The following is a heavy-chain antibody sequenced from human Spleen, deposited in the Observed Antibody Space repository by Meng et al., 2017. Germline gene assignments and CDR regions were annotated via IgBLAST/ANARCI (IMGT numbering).Heavy chain of an antibody. V-gene: IGHV4-38-2*02. D-gene: IGHD5-18*01. CDR1: GYSISSGYY. CDR2: IHHSGTV. CDR3: ARKRLWGPNWFDP. Sequence: SETLSLTCTASGYSISSGYYWGWIRQAPGRGLEWIGNIHHSGTVYYNPSLKSRVTISVDTSKNQFSLKLSSVTAADTAVYYCARKRLWGPNWFDPWGQGTLVTVSS. J-gene: IGHJ5*02.